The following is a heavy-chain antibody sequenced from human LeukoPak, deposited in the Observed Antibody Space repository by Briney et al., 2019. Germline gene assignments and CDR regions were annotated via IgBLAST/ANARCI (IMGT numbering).Heavy chain of an antibody. V-gene: IGHV3-30-3*01. D-gene: IGHD6-19*01. Sequence: SGGSLRLSCAASGFTFSSYAMHWVRQAPGKGLEWVAVISYDGSNKYYADSVKGRFTISRDNSKNTLYLQMNSLRAEDTAVYYCAGEGSSGWRDAFDIWGQGTMVTVSS. J-gene: IGHJ3*02. CDR2: ISYDGSNK. CDR1: GFTFSSYA. CDR3: AGEGSSGWRDAFDI.